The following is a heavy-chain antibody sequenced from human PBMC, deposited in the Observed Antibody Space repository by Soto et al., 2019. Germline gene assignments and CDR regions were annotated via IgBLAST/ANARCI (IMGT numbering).Heavy chain of an antibody. Sequence: QVQLVQSGPEVKKPGASVKVSCKASAYTFTTYGISWVRQAPGQGLEWMGWISGYNGQTNYPQKFRGRVTLTTDTTTRTAYMERRSLRTDDTAMYSCARDNRKELWVEGLNAMDVWGQGTTVTVSS. CDR1: AYTFTTYG. D-gene: IGHD3-10*01. J-gene: IGHJ6*02. CDR2: ISGYNGQT. V-gene: IGHV1-18*04. CDR3: ARDNRKELWVEGLNAMDV.